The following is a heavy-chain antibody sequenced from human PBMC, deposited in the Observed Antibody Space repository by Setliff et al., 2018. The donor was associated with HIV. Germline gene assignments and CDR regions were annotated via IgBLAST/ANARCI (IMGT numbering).Heavy chain of an antibody. J-gene: IGHJ4*02. CDR3: ARLRPYNSALDY. V-gene: IGHV3-66*02. CDR1: GFTVSSYY. CDR2: IYSDGNT. D-gene: IGHD3-10*01. Sequence: GESLKISCAASGFTVSSYYMSWVRQAPGKGLEWVSTIYSDGNTYHADSVKGRFTLSRDNSENALFLQMNSLRPEDTAAYYCARLRPYNSALDYWGQGTRVTVSS.